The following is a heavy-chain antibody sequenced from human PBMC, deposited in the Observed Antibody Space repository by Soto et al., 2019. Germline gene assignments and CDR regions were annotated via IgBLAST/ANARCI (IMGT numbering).Heavy chain of an antibody. V-gene: IGHV3-30*18. D-gene: IGHD6-19*01. CDR3: AKDDRQQWLLVRRGRDV. Sequence: QVQLVESGGGVVQPGRSLRLSCAASGFTFSSYGMHWVRQAPGKGLEWVAVISYDGSNTYYADSVKGRFTISRDNSKNTLYLQMNSLRAEDTAVYYCAKDDRQQWLLVRRGRDVWGQGTTVTVSS. CDR1: GFTFSSYG. CDR2: ISYDGSNT. J-gene: IGHJ6*02.